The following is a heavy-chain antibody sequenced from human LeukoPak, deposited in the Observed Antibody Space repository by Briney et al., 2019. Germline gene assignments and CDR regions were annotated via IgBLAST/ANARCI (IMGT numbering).Heavy chain of an antibody. CDR2: INWNGGST. D-gene: IGHD3-10*01. V-gene: IGHV3-20*04. CDR1: GFTFDDYG. CDR3: AQDISWFAFHM. Sequence: GGSLRLSCAASGFTFDDYGMSWVRQAPGKGLEWVSGINWNGGSTGYADSVKGRFTISRDNAKNSLYLQMNSLRAEDTALYYCAQDISWFAFHMWGLGTRVTVSS. J-gene: IGHJ3*02.